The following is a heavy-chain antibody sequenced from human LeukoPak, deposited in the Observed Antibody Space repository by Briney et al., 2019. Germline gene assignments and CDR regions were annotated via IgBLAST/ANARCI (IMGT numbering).Heavy chain of an antibody. CDR1: GFTFSSYN. Sequence: GGSLRLSCAASGFTFSSYNMNWVRQAPGKGLEWVSSISSSSSYTYYADSVKGRFTISRDNAKNSLYLQMNSLRAEDTAVYYCARDEYSGYDSRLPCYMDVWGKGTTVTVSS. CDR2: ISSSSSYT. V-gene: IGHV3-21*01. CDR3: ARDEYSGYDSRLPCYMDV. D-gene: IGHD5-12*01. J-gene: IGHJ6*03.